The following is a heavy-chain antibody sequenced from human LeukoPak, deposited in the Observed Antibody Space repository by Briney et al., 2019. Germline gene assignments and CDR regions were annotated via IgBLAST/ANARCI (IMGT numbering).Heavy chain of an antibody. CDR3: AVTAVAGTAYYGMDV. J-gene: IGHJ6*02. Sequence: GGSLRLSCAASGFTSDDYAMHWVRQAPGEGLEWVSLISGDGGSTYYADSVKGRFTISRDNSKNSLYLQMNSLRTEDTALYYCAVTAVAGTAYYGMDVWGQGTTVTVSS. D-gene: IGHD6-19*01. CDR2: ISGDGGST. V-gene: IGHV3-43*02. CDR1: GFTSDDYA.